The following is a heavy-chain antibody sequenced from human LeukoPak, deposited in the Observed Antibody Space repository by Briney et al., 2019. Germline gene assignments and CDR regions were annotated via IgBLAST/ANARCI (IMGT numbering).Heavy chain of an antibody. J-gene: IGHJ4*02. Sequence: GGSLRLSCVTSGYTFSDYSMNWVRQAPGTGPQWISFLDASGDNIDYADSVRGRFTISRDNAKNSLYLHMNSLGDDDTAVYYCARGSHRGAWLIDYWGQGTLVTVSS. CDR1: GYTFSDYS. D-gene: IGHD4/OR15-4a*01. V-gene: IGHV3-48*02. CDR3: ARGSHRGAWLIDY. CDR2: LDASGDNI.